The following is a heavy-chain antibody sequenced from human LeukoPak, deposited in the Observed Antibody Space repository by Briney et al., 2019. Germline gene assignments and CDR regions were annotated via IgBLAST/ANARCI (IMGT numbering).Heavy chain of an antibody. J-gene: IGHJ4*02. CDR2: ISSTDAGT. CDR3: AKCIVGATAPFDY. V-gene: IGHV3-23*01. D-gene: IGHD1-26*01. CDR1: GFSLSSYA. Sequence: GGSLRLSCAASGFSLSSYAMSWVRQAPGKGLEWVSAISSTDAGTYHADSVRGRFTISRDSSKNTLYLQMNSLRAEDAAVYYCAKCIVGATAPFDYWGQGTLVTVSS.